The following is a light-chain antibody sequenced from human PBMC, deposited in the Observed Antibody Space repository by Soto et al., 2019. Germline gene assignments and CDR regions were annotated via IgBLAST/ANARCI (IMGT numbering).Light chain of an antibody. CDR1: ERVSRW. J-gene: IGKJ1*01. Sequence: DIQMTQSPSTLSASVGDRVTITCRASERVSRWLAWYQQKPGRTPKLLIYQASTLETGVPSRFSGSGSGTEFTLTISSLQPDDGATYYCQQYNAYSQAFGQGTKVEIK. CDR2: QAS. CDR3: QQYNAYSQA. V-gene: IGKV1-5*03.